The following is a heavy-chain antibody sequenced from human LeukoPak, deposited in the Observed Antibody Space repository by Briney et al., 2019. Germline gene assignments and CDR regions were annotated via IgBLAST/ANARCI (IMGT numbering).Heavy chain of an antibody. D-gene: IGHD3-16*02. J-gene: IGHJ4*02. CDR2: INHSGST. CDR1: CGSFSGYY. V-gene: IGHV4-34*01. Sequence: SETLSLTCAVYCGSFSGYYWSWIRQPPGKGLEWIGEINHSGSTNYNPSLKSRVTISVDTSKNQFSLKLSSVTAADTAVYYCARSAYYDYVWGSYRVAYFDYWGQGTLVTVSS. CDR3: ARSAYYDYVWGSYRVAYFDY.